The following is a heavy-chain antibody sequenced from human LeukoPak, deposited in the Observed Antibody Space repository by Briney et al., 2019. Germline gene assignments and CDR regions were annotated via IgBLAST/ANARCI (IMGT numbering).Heavy chain of an antibody. CDR1: GFTFSSYS. D-gene: IGHD3-10*01. CDR2: ISSSSSTI. J-gene: IGHJ4*02. V-gene: IGHV3-48*04. CDR3: ARGTVRGVIINYFDY. Sequence: PGGSLRLSCAASGFTFSSYSMNWVRQAPGKGLEWVSYISSSSSTIYYADSVKGRFTISRDNAKNSLYLQMNSLRAEDTAVYYCARGTVRGVIINYFDYWGQGTLVTVSS.